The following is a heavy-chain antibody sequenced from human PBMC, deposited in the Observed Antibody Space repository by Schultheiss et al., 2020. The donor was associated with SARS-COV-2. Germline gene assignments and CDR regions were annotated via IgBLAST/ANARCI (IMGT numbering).Heavy chain of an antibody. Sequence: GGSLRLSCVASGFTFTTSAMSWVRQAPGQGLEWVSAITAGCGRSYYGDSVRGRFTVSRDNSKNTLYLQMNGLRAEDTAVYYCAKKVGAVADYWGQGTLVTVSS. CDR3: AKKVGAVADY. V-gene: IGHV3-23*01. D-gene: IGHD6-19*01. CDR1: GFTFTTSA. CDR2: ITAGCGRS. J-gene: IGHJ4*02.